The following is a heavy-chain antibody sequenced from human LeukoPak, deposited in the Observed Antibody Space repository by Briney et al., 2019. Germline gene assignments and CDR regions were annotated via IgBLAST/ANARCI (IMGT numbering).Heavy chain of an antibody. Sequence: GASVKVSCKASGYTFTDFGLNWVRQAPGQGLEWMGWISVHDGKINYAQKFQGRVTMTADTSTRTTYMELRSLTSNDTAVYYCARDGVVGANFRGSMFYWLDPWGQGTLVTVSS. CDR1: GYTFTDFG. J-gene: IGHJ5*02. D-gene: IGHD1-26*01. V-gene: IGHV1-18*01. CDR3: ARDGVVGANFRGSMFYWLDP. CDR2: ISVHDGKI.